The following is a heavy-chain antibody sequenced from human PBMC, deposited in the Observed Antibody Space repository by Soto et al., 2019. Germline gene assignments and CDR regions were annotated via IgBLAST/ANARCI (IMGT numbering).Heavy chain of an antibody. CDR1: GFTFSSYA. CDR2: ISYDGSNK. V-gene: IGHV3-30-3*01. J-gene: IGHJ6*01. CDR3: ARDLVDNWNYRSYYGMDV. Sequence: QVQLVESGGGVVQPGRSLRLSCAASGFTFSSYAMHWVRQAPGKGLEWVAVISYDGSNKYYADSVKGRFTISRDNSKNTLYLQMNSLRAEDTAVYYCARDLVDNWNYRSYYGMDVW. D-gene: IGHD1-7*01.